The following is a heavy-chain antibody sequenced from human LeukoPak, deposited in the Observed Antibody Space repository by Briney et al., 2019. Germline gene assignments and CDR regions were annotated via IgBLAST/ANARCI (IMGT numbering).Heavy chain of an antibody. CDR1: GGSISSYY. V-gene: IGHV4-59*08. Sequence: SETLSLTCTVSGGSISSYYWSWIRQPPGKGLEWIGYIYYSGSTNYNPSLKSRVTISVDPSKNQCSRKLSSVAAADTAVYYFARLPAVAGTYYYYGMDVWGQGTTVTVSS. CDR2: IYYSGST. D-gene: IGHD6-19*01. CDR3: ARLPAVAGTYYYYGMDV. J-gene: IGHJ6*02.